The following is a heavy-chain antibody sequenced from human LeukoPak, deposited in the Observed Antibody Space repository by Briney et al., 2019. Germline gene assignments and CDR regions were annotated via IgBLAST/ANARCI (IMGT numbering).Heavy chain of an antibody. CDR3: VRALTGYSLGY. CDR2: IYSGGYT. CDR1: GFTVSTNH. D-gene: IGHD3-9*01. J-gene: IGHJ4*02. V-gene: IGHV3-53*01. Sequence: GGSLRLSCAASGFTVSTNHMSWVRQAAGKGLEWVSFIYSGGYTYYADSVKGRFTVSRDNSENTLYLQMNSLRAEDTAVYYCVRALTGYSLGYWGQGTLVTVSS.